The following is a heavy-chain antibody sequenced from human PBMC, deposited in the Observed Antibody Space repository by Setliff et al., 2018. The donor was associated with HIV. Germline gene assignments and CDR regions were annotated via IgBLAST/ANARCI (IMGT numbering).Heavy chain of an antibody. Sequence: SGPTLVNPTQTLTLTCSFSGFSLRASGVAVGWIRQPPGKAPEWLALIYWNDNKRYSPSLRNRLTITKDTSKNHVILTLTNLDPVDTATYYCAHHEGYSYGYYFDSWGQGSLVTVSS. V-gene: IGHV2-5*01. CDR3: AHHEGYSYGYYFDS. J-gene: IGHJ4*02. CDR1: GFSLRASGVA. D-gene: IGHD5-18*01. CDR2: IYWNDNK.